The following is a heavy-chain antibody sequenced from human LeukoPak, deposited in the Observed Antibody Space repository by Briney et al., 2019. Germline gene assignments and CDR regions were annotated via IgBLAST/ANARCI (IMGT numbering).Heavy chain of an antibody. CDR3: ARYHEKASNFDY. Sequence: SETLSLTCTVSGGSISSGDYYWSWIRQPPGKGLEWIGYIYYSGSTYYNPSLKSRVTISVDTSKNQFSLKLSSVTAADTAVYYCARYHEKASNFDYWGQGTLVTVSS. CDR2: IYYSGST. J-gene: IGHJ4*02. D-gene: IGHD2-2*01. CDR1: GGSISSGDYY. V-gene: IGHV4-30-4*01.